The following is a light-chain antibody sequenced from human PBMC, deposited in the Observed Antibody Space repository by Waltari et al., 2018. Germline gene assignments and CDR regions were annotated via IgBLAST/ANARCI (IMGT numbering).Light chain of an antibody. Sequence: SAITHTATVSGSPGNSIPIPCTGSSTDVGNSNLVSWYQQHPGEAPKLIIYDVNKRPLGVSNRFSGSKSGNTASLTISGLQAADEADYYCCSYAGSSVSVFGGGTKVTVL. CDR1: STDVGNSNL. CDR2: DVN. V-gene: IGLV2-23*02. CDR3: CSYAGSSVSV. J-gene: IGLJ3*02.